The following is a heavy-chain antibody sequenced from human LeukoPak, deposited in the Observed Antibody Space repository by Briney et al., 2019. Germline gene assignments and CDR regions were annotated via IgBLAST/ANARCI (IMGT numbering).Heavy chain of an antibody. V-gene: IGHV4-38-2*02. D-gene: IGHD1-1*01. J-gene: IGHJ4*02. CDR3: ARGYNWNDFDY. CDR1: GYSISSGYY. Sequence: SETLSLTCTVSGYSISSGYYWGWVRQPPGKGLEWIGSIYHSGSTYYNPSLKSRVTISLDTSKNQFSLKLSSVTAADTAAYYCARGYNWNDFDYWGQGTLVTVSS. CDR2: IYHSGST.